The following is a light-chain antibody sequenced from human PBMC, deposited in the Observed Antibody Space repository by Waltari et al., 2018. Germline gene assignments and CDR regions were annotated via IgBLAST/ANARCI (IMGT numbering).Light chain of an antibody. V-gene: IGLV2-14*01. CDR2: EGS. CDR1: SSDVGAFDY. CDR3: LSYTNTAARV. J-gene: IGLJ3*02. Sequence: QSALTQPASVSGSPGQSITISCTGTSSDVGAFDYVSWYQHHPGKAPKLRIYEGSNRPSGVSKRFSGSKSGNTASLTISGLQAEDEADYYCLSYTNTAARVFGGGTKLTVL.